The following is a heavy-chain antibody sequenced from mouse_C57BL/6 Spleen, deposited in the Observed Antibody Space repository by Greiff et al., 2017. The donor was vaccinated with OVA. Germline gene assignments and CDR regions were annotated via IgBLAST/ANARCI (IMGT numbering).Heavy chain of an antibody. CDR2: ISSGGDYI. CDR3: TRVTTVGRYFDG. D-gene: IGHD1-1*01. V-gene: IGHV5-9-1*02. Sequence: EVQLVEPGAGLVKPGGSLKLSCAASGFTFSSYAMSWVRQTPEKRLEWVAYISSGGDYIYYADTVKGRFTISRDNARNALYLQMSILKYEDTAMYYCTRVTTVGRYFDGWGTGTTVTVSS. J-gene: IGHJ1*03. CDR1: GFTFSSYA.